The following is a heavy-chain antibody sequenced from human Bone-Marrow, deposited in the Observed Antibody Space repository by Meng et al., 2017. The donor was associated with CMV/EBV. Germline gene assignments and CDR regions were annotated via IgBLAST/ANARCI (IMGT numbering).Heavy chain of an antibody. Sequence: GGVRRPGASVKFSCKASGYTLTDYYIHWVRQAPGQWLEWMGWINPNTDTNYAQNFQGRVTMTRDMSINTAYMELSRLTSGDTAVYYCARSSGWSRFDYWGQGTLVTVSS. V-gene: IGHV1-2*02. CDR2: INPNTDT. J-gene: IGHJ4*02. CDR1: GYTLTDYY. D-gene: IGHD6-19*01. CDR3: ARSSGWSRFDY.